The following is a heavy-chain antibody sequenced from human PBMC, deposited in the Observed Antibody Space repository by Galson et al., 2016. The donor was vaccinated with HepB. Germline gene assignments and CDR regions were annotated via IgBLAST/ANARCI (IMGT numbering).Heavy chain of an antibody. V-gene: IGHV4-4*02. D-gene: IGHD6-6*01. CDR3: ARQYRGGPSDY. CDR1: GASVSGRNW. CDR2: VFHSGDA. Sequence: ETLSLTCAVSGASVSGRNWWSWVRQSPGKGLEWIGEVFHSGDANYNPSLWSRVAMSVDRSKNHVSLRLTSVTAADTALYYCARQYRGGPSDYWGQGTLVIVSS. J-gene: IGHJ4*02.